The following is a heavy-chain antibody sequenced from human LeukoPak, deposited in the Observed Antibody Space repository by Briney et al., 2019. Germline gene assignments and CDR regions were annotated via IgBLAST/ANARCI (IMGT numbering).Heavy chain of an antibody. CDR3: AREPDA. CDR1: GDSISGGNYH. Sequence: SEPLSLTCTVSGDSISGGNYHWGWIRQPPGKGLEWLGTFHYSGNAFYTPSLRGRTTVSVDTSKNQFSLKLTSVTAADTAVYFCAREPDAWGQGILVTVSS. V-gene: IGHV4-39*07. CDR2: FHYSGNA. J-gene: IGHJ5*02.